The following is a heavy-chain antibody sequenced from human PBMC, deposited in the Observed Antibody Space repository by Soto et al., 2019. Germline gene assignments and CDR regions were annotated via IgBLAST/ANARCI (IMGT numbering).Heavy chain of an antibody. D-gene: IGHD2-15*01. CDR1: GGYISSYD. Sequence: SVTQSVTCTVAGGYISSYDWSWIRQNPGKGLEWIGYIYYSGSTNYNPSLKSRVTISVDTSKNQFSLKLSSVTAADTAVYYCARHGGYCSGGSCYYYYYYMDVWGKGTTVTVSS. CDR2: IYYSGST. J-gene: IGHJ6*03. V-gene: IGHV4-59*08. CDR3: ARHGGYCSGGSCYYYYYYMDV.